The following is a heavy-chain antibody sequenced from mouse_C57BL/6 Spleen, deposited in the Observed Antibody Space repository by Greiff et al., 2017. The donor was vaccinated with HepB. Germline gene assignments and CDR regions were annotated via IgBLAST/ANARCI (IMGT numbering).Heavy chain of an antibody. CDR2: IDPSDSYT. D-gene: IGHD2-4*01. Sequence: VQLQQPGAELVKPGASVKLSCKASGYTFTSYWMQWVKQRPGQGLEWIGEIDPSDSYTNYNQKFKGKATLTVDTSSSTAYMQLSSLTSEDSAVYYCARVYDYDVNFDYWGQGTTLTVSS. CDR3: ARVYDYDVNFDY. J-gene: IGHJ2*01. V-gene: IGHV1-50*01. CDR1: GYTFTSYW.